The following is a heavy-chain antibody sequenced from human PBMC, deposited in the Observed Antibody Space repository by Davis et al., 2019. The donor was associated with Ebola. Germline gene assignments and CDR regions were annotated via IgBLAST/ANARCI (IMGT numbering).Heavy chain of an antibody. V-gene: IGHV3-7*01. CDR2: IKQDGSEK. Sequence: GESLKISCAASGFTFSGYWMTWVRQAPGKGLEWVANIKQDGSEKQYVDSVEGRFTISRDNAKNSLYLQMSSLRAEDTAVYYCVKDRLAGNWFDPWGQGTLVTVSS. D-gene: IGHD3-3*02. CDR3: VKDRLAGNWFDP. J-gene: IGHJ5*02. CDR1: GFTFSGYW.